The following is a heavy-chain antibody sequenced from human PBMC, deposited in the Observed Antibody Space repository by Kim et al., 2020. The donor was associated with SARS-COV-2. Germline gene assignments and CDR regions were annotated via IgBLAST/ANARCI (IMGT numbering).Heavy chain of an antibody. CDR1: GFTFSSYA. J-gene: IGHJ4*02. V-gene: IGHV3-23*01. Sequence: GGSLRLSCAASGFTFSSYAMSWVRQAPGKGLEWVSAISGSGGSTYYADSVKGRFTISRDNSKNTLYLQMNSLRAEDTAVYYCAKPTQRITMIVVGPRLVQYFDYWGQGTLVTVSS. CDR3: AKPTQRITMIVVGPRLVQYFDY. CDR2: ISGSGGST. D-gene: IGHD3-22*01.